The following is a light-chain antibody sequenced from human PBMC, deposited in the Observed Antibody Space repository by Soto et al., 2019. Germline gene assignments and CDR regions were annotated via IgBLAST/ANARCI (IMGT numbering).Light chain of an antibody. CDR3: QQYGSLPRT. J-gene: IGKJ1*01. V-gene: IGKV3-20*01. Sequence: EIVLTQSPGTLSLSPGERATLSCRASQSVTSSFFAWYQQKPGQAPRLLIYGVSRRATGISERFSGSGSGTDFTLTISSLEPEDFAVYYCQQYGSLPRTFGQGTKVEIK. CDR1: QSVTSSF. CDR2: GVS.